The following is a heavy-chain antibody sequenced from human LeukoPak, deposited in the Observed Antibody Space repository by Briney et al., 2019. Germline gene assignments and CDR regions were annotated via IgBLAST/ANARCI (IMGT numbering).Heavy chain of an antibody. J-gene: IGHJ4*02. V-gene: IGHV3-21*01. Sequence: GGSLRLSCAASGFTFSSYSMNWVRQAPGKGLEWVSSISSSSSYIYYADSVKGRFTISRDNAKNSLYLQMNSLRAEDTAVYYCAKARVPTVTLYYFDYWGQGTLVTVSS. CDR2: ISSSSSYI. D-gene: IGHD4-17*01. CDR1: GFTFSSYS. CDR3: AKARVPTVTLYYFDY.